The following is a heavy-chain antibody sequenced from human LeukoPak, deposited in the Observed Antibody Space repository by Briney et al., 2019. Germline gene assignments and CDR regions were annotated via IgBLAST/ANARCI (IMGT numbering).Heavy chain of an antibody. D-gene: IGHD3-9*01. CDR1: GGSISSGDYY. J-gene: IGHJ4*02. CDR2: TYNSGST. CDR3: ASLTRNYDILTGYGPYYFDY. V-gene: IGHV4-30-4*08. Sequence: SETLSLTCTVSGGSISSGDYYWSWIRQPPGKGLEWIGYTYNSGSTYRNSPLKSRVSISVDTSKNQFSLKVSSVTAADTAVYYCASLTRNYDILTGYGPYYFDYWGQGALVTVSS.